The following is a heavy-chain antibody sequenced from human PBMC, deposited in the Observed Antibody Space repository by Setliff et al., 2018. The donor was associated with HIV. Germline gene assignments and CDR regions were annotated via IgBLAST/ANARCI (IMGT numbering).Heavy chain of an antibody. J-gene: IGHJ6*02. CDR2: ITVGDGNT. Sequence: GASVKVSCKASGYTFTSYAIHWVRQAPGQRLEWMGWITVGDGNTKYSQKFQGRVTITRETSASTAYMELSSLRSEDTAVYYCARPDSRWYARGRDPLYGMDVWGQGTTVTVSS. V-gene: IGHV1-3*01. D-gene: IGHD6-13*01. CDR3: ARPDSRWYARGRDPLYGMDV. CDR1: GYTFTSYA.